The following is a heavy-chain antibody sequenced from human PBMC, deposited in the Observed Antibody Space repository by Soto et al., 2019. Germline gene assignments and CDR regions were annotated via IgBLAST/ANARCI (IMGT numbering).Heavy chain of an antibody. J-gene: IGHJ3*02. Sequence: QVQLVQSGAEVQKPGSSVKVSCKASGGTFCTYAISWVRQDPGQGLEWMGGIIPIFATANYAQKFQGRVTITADESTSTAYMELSSLRSEDTAVYYCARSSLDAFDIWCQGTMVTDSS. D-gene: IGHD6-6*01. V-gene: IGHV1-69*12. CDR1: GGTFCTYA. CDR3: ARSSLDAFDI. CDR2: IIPIFATA.